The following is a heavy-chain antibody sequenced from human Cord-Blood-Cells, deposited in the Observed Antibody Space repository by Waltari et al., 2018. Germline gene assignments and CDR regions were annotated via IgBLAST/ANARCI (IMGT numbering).Heavy chain of an antibody. CDR1: GGSTSSSSYY. CDR3: ARSDYYGSGSYYPFDY. CDR2: IYYSGST. Sequence: QLQLQESGPGLVKPSETLSLTCPVPGGSTSSSSYYWGWFRQLPGKGLEWIGSIYYSGSTYYNPSLKSRVTISVDTSKNQFSLKLSSVTAADTAVYYCARSDYYGSGSYYPFDYWGQGTLVTVSS. D-gene: IGHD3-10*01. J-gene: IGHJ4*02. V-gene: IGHV4-39*07.